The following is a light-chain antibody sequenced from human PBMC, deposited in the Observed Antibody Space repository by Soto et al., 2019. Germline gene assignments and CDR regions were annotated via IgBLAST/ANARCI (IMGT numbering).Light chain of an antibody. Sequence: QSVLTQPASVSGSPGQSITISCTGTSSDVGGYKYVSWYQQHPDKAPKLIIYDVTNRPSGISNRFSGSKSGNTASLTISGLQAEDEADYYWSSYTSSSSYVFGTGTKDTVL. J-gene: IGLJ1*01. V-gene: IGLV2-14*01. CDR2: DVT. CDR1: SSDVGGYKY. CDR3: SSYTSSSSYV.